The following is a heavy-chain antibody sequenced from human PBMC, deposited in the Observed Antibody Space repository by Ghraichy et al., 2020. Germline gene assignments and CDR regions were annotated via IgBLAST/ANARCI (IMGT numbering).Heavy chain of an antibody. CDR1: GFTFSSYW. CDR3: ARGAGASDYSYWDSYYYFYYYMDV. D-gene: IGHD4/OR15-4a*01. J-gene: IGHJ6*03. CDR2: IKQDGTER. Sequence: GGSLRLSCAASGFTFSSYWMNWVRQAPGKGLEWVANIKQDGTERYYVDSVKGRFTISRDNAKNSLYLQMNSLRAEDTAVYYCARGAGASDYSYWDSYYYFYYYMDVWGKGTTVTVSS. V-gene: IGHV3-7*01.